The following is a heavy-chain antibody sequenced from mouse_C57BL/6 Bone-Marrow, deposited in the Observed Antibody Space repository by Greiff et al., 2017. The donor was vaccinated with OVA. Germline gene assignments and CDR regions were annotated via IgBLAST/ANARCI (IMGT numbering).Heavy chain of an antibody. CDR2: IYPGSGST. V-gene: IGHV1-55*01. J-gene: IGHJ1*03. Sequence: QVQLQQSGAELVKPGASVKMSCKASGYTFTSYWITWVKQRPGQGLEWIGDIYPGSGSTNYNEKFKSKATLTVDTASSTAYMQLSSLTSEDSAVDYCARRNYGSSYWYFDVWGTGTTVTVSS. CDR3: ARRNYGSSYWYFDV. D-gene: IGHD1-1*01. CDR1: GYTFTSYW.